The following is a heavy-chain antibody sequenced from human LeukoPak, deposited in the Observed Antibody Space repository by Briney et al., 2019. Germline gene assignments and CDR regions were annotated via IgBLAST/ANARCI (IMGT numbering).Heavy chain of an antibody. V-gene: IGHV3-48*02. J-gene: IGHJ4*02. CDR2: ISGSGSTI. Sequence: GGSLRLSRAASGFTFSSYNMNWVRQAPGKGLEWVSYISGSGSTIYYADSVKGRFTISRDNSKNTLYLQMNSLTDEDTAVYYCAKKWGVGTTTLDYFDYWGQGTLVTVSS. CDR1: GFTFSSYN. D-gene: IGHD1-26*01. CDR3: AKKWGVGTTTLDYFDY.